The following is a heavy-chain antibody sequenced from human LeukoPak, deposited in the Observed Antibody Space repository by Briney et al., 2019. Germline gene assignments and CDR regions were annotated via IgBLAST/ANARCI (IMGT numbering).Heavy chain of an antibody. CDR2: INPSGGST. CDR1: GYTFTSYY. Sequence: ASVKVSCKASGYTFTSYYMHWVRQAPGQGLEWMGIINPSGGSTSYAQKFQGRVTMTRDMSTSTVYMELSRLRSDDTAVYYCARSSSGYYYLPGYWGQGTLVTVSS. CDR3: ARSSSGYYYLPGY. D-gene: IGHD3-22*01. V-gene: IGHV1-46*01. J-gene: IGHJ4*02.